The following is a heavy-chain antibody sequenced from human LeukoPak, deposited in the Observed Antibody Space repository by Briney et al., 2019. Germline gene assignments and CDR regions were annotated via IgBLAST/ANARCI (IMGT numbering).Heavy chain of an antibody. Sequence: SETLSLTCTVSGGSISSSSYYWGWIRQPAGKGLEWIGRVYSTGTTTYNPSLESRVTMSVDTSKNQFSLKLTSVTAADTAVYYCARDFLGRGVLFDYWGQGALVSVSS. V-gene: IGHV4-61*02. D-gene: IGHD3-10*01. J-gene: IGHJ4*02. CDR1: GGSISSSSYY. CDR2: VYSTGTT. CDR3: ARDFLGRGVLFDY.